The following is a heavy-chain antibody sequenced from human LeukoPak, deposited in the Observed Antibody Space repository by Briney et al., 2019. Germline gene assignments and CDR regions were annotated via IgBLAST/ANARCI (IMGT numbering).Heavy chain of an antibody. D-gene: IGHD2-15*01. Sequence: QTGGSLRLSCAASGFTFSSYWMSWVRQAPGKGLEWVANIKQDGSEKYYVDSVKGRFTISRDNAKNTLYLQMNSLRAEDTAVYYCARDSSSYYYYYMDVWGKGTTVTISS. CDR2: IKQDGSEK. CDR1: GFTFSSYW. CDR3: ARDSSSYYYYYMDV. J-gene: IGHJ6*03. V-gene: IGHV3-7*01.